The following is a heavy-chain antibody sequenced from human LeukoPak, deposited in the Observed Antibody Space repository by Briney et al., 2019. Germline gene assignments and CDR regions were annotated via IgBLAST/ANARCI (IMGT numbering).Heavy chain of an antibody. Sequence: SETLSLTCAVYGGSFSGYYWSWIRQPPGKGLEWIGEINHSGSTNHNPSLKSRVTISVDTSKNQFSLKLSSVTAADTAVYYCARDLYCSSTSYYCRVFDPWGQGTLVTVSS. D-gene: IGHD2-2*01. J-gene: IGHJ5*02. CDR2: INHSGST. CDR1: GGSFSGYY. V-gene: IGHV4-34*01. CDR3: ARDLYCSSTSYYCRVFDP.